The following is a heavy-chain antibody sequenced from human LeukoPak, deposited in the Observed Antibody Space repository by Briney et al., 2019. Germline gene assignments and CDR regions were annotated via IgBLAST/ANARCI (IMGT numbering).Heavy chain of an antibody. Sequence: GGSLRLSCAASGFTVSSNYMSWVRQAPGKGLEWVSVIYSGGSTYYADSVKGRFTISRDNSKNTLYLQMNSLRAEDTAVYYCGRGFSIVPAGIPDYWGLGTLVTVSS. D-gene: IGHD2-2*02. V-gene: IGHV3-66*01. J-gene: IGHJ4*02. CDR1: GFTVSSNY. CDR3: GRGFSIVPAGIPDY. CDR2: IYSGGST.